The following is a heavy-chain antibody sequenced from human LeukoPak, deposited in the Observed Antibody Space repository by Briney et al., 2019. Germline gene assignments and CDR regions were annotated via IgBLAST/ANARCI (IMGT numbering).Heavy chain of an antibody. CDR1: GFTFSDYY. Sequence: KTGGSLRLSCAASGFTFSDYYMSWIRQAPGKGLEWVSYISSSGSTIYYADSVKGRFTISRDNAKNSLYLQTNSLRAEDTAVYYCARAWGLAAAQDYWGQGTLVTVSS. V-gene: IGHV3-11*04. CDR2: ISSSGSTI. CDR3: ARAWGLAAAQDY. J-gene: IGHJ4*02. D-gene: IGHD6-13*01.